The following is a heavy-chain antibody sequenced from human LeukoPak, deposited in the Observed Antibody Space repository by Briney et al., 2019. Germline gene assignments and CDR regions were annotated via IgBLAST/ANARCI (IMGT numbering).Heavy chain of an antibody. CDR1: GFTFSSYG. V-gene: IGHV3-30*02. CDR3: AKDKGDLGSYYYYYMDV. Sequence: GGSLRLSCAASGFTFSSYGMHWVRQAPGKGLEWVAFIRYDGSNKYYADSVKGRFTISRDNSKNTLYLQMNSLRAEDTAVYYCAKDKGDLGSYYYYYMDVWGKGTTVTISS. J-gene: IGHJ6*03. CDR2: IRYDGSNK. D-gene: IGHD3-16*01.